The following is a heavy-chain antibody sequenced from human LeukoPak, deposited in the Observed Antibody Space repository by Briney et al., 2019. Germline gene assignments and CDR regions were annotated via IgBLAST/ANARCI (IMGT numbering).Heavy chain of an antibody. CDR3: AGVGYGDYLYFDY. Sequence: GGSLRLSCAASGFTFSSYSMNWVRQAPGKGLEWVSSISSSSSYIYYADSVKGRFTISRDNAKNSLYLQMNSLRAEDTAVYYCAGVGYGDYLYFDYWGQGTLVTVSS. V-gene: IGHV3-21*01. CDR2: ISSSSSYI. J-gene: IGHJ4*01. D-gene: IGHD4-17*01. CDR1: GFTFSSYS.